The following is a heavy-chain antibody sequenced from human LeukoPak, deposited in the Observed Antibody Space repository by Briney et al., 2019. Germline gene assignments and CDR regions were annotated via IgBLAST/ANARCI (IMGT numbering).Heavy chain of an antibody. V-gene: IGHV3-30*04. CDR3: ARDAVQWGSSGYYSNLYNWFDP. J-gene: IGHJ5*02. Sequence: PGGSLRLSCAASGFTFSSYAMHWVRQAPGKGPEWVAVISYDGSNKYYADSVKGRFTISRDNSKNTLYLQMNSLRAEDTAVYYCARDAVQWGSSGYYSNLYNWFDPWGQGTLVTVSS. CDR1: GFTFSSYA. D-gene: IGHD3-22*01. CDR2: ISYDGSNK.